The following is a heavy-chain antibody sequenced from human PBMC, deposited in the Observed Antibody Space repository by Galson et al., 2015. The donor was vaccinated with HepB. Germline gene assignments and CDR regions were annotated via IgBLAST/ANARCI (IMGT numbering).Heavy chain of an antibody. Sequence: SVKVSCKASGYTFTSYGISWVRQAPGQGLEWMGIINPSGGSTSYAQKFQGRVTMTRDTSTSTVYMELSSLRSEDTAVYYCASPNFQQLKYYYYYYGMDVWGQGTTVTVSS. CDR1: GYTFTSYG. V-gene: IGHV1-46*03. D-gene: IGHD6-13*01. CDR3: ASPNFQQLKYYYYYYGMDV. CDR2: INPSGGST. J-gene: IGHJ6*02.